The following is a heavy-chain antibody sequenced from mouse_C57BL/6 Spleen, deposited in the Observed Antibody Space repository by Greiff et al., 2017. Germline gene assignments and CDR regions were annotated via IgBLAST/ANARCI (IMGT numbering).Heavy chain of an antibody. J-gene: IGHJ3*01. D-gene: IGHD3-2*02. CDR2: IAPENGDT. Sequence: VQLKQSGAELVRPGASVKLSCTASGFNIKDDYMHWVKQRPEQGLEWIGWIAPENGDTAYASKFQGKATITADTSSNTAYLQLSSLTSEDTAVYYCTSQLRLTWFAYWGQGTLVTVSA. CDR1: GFNIKDDY. V-gene: IGHV14-4*01. CDR3: TSQLRLTWFAY.